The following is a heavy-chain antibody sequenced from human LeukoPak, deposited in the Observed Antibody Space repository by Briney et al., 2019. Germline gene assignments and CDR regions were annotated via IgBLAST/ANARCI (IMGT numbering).Heavy chain of an antibody. CDR3: ANSAAVGTFY. D-gene: IGHD6-13*01. Sequence: GGSLRLSCAASGFTFSSYAMSWVRQAPGKGLEWVLAISGSGGSSTYYADSVKGRFTISRDNSKNTLYLQMNSLRAEDTAVYYCANSAAVGTFYWGQGTLVTVSS. V-gene: IGHV3-23*01. CDR2: ISGSGGSST. CDR1: GFTFSSYA. J-gene: IGHJ4*02.